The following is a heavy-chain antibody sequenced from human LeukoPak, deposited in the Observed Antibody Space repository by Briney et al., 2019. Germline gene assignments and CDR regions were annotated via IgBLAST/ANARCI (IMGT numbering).Heavy chain of an antibody. V-gene: IGHV3-9*01. CDR2: ISWNSGSI. CDR3: AKAPYGGKYYFDY. Sequence: GRSLRLSCAASGFTFDDYAMHWVRQAPGKGLEWVSGISWNSGSIGYADSVKGRFTISRDNAKNSLYLQMNSLRAEDTALYYCAKAPYGGKYYFDYWGQGTLVTASS. CDR1: GFTFDDYA. J-gene: IGHJ4*02. D-gene: IGHD4-23*01.